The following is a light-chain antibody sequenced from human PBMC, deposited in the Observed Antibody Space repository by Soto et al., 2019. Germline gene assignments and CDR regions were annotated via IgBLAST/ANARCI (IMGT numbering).Light chain of an antibody. CDR3: IAYTSGTRPYV. CDR2: EVT. J-gene: IGLJ1*01. V-gene: IGLV2-14*01. Sequence: QSALTQPASVSGSPGQSITISCTGTSSDVGGYNYVSWYQHHPGKAPKLIIYEVTNRPSGVSNRFSGSKSGNTASLTISGLQAEDEADYYCIAYTSGTRPYVFGTGTKVTVL. CDR1: SSDVGGYNY.